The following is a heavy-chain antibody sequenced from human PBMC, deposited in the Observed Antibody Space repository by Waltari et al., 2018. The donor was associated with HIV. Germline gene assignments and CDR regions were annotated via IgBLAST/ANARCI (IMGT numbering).Heavy chain of an antibody. Sequence: QVQLVQSGAEVKKPGASVKVSCKASGYTFTGYYMHWVRQAPGQGLEWMGRINPNSGGTNYAQKFQGRVTRTRDTSISTAYMELSRLRSDDTAVYYCARDGRLWFGELFNGMDVWGQGTTVTVSS. CDR2: INPNSGGT. CDR1: GYTFTGYY. D-gene: IGHD3-10*01. J-gene: IGHJ6*02. CDR3: ARDGRLWFGELFNGMDV. V-gene: IGHV1-2*06.